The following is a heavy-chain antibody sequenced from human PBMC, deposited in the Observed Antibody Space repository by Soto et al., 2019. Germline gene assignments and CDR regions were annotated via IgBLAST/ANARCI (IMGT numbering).Heavy chain of an antibody. CDR1: GGSVSNKTYY. Sequence: ETLSLTCSVSGGSVSNKTYYWSWIRQPPGKRLEWIGYGYYSGTTNYNPSLKSRVTISVDLSKNQFSLRLSSVTTADTALYYCARTTAVPNTLRSRYFFDYWGQGTLVTVSS. CDR2: GYYSGTT. CDR3: ARTTAVPNTLRSRYFFDY. J-gene: IGHJ4*02. V-gene: IGHV4-61*01. D-gene: IGHD4-17*01.